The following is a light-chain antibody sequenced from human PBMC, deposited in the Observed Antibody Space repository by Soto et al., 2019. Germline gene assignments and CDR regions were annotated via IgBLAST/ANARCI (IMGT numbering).Light chain of an antibody. CDR1: SSNIGAGYD. V-gene: IGLV1-40*01. CDR2: GNT. CDR3: LSFDSSLSVV. Sequence: QSVLTQPPSVSGAPGQRVTISCTGSSSNIGAGYDVHWYQQLPGRAPKLLIYGNTHRPSGVPDRFSGSKSGTSASLAITGLQAEDEADYYCLSFDSSLSVVFGGGTQLTVL. J-gene: IGLJ2*01.